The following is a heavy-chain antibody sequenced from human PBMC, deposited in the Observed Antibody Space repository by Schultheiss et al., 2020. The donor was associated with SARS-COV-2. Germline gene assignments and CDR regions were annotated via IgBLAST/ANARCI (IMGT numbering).Heavy chain of an antibody. CDR2: ISSSSSYI. D-gene: IGHD3-16*01. J-gene: IGHJ5*02. CDR3: ARGYVAGNWFDP. Sequence: GESLKISCAASGFTFSSYSMNWVRQAPGKGLEWVSSISSSSSYIYYADSVKGRFTISRDNAKNSLYLQMNSLRAEDTAVYYCARGYVAGNWFDPWGQGTLVTVSS. CDR1: GFTFSSYS. V-gene: IGHV3-21*01.